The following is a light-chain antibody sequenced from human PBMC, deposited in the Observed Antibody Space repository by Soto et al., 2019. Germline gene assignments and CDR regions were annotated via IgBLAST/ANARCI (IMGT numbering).Light chain of an antibody. CDR3: QQYGTSRPT. CDR1: ESVSSSQ. Sequence: EIVLTQSPGTLSLSPGERATLSCRANESVSSSQLVWYQQKLGQASRLLIYGASSRATGTPDRFSGSGSGTDFTLTISRLEPEDFAVYYCQQYGTSRPTFGGGTKVEIK. J-gene: IGKJ4*01. CDR2: GAS. V-gene: IGKV3-20*01.